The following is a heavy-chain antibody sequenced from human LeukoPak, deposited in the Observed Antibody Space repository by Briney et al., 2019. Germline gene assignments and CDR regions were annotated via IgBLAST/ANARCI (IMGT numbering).Heavy chain of an antibody. D-gene: IGHD3-22*01. V-gene: IGHV1-18*01. CDR2: ISAYNGNT. CDR3: ARATYYYDSSGYYHPGYFDY. J-gene: IGHJ4*02. CDR1: VYTFTSYG. Sequence: GASVNVSCKASVYTFTSYGISWVRQAPGQGLEWMGWISAYNGNTNYAQKLQGRVTMTTDTSTSTAYMELRSLRSDDTAVYYCARATYYYDSSGYYHPGYFDYWGQGTLVTVSS.